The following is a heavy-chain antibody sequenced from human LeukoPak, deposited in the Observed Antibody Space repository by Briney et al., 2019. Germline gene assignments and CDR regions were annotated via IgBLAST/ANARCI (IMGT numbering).Heavy chain of an antibody. CDR3: ARAGEYCSSTSCYAVLGAFDI. CDR2: IYYSGST. V-gene: IGHV4-61*01. Sequence: SEALSLTCTVSGGSVSNGSYYWNWIRQPPGKGLEWIGYIYYSGSTNYNPSLKSRVTISVDTSKNQFSLKLSSVTAADTAVYYCARAGEYCSSTSCYAVLGAFDIWGQGTMVTVSS. J-gene: IGHJ3*02. CDR1: GGSVSNGSYY. D-gene: IGHD2-2*01.